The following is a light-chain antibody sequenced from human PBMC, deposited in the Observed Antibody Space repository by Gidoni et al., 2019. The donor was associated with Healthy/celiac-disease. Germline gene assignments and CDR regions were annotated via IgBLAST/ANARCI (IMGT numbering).Light chain of an antibody. CDR2: AAS. CDR1: QGISSY. V-gene: IGKV1-8*01. CDR3: QQYYSYRT. Sequence: AIRATQSPSSFSASTRDRVTITCRASQGISSYLAWYQQKPGKAPKLLIYAASTLQSGVPSRFSGSGSGTDFTLTISCLQSEDFATYYCQQYYSYRTFGQGTKVEIK. J-gene: IGKJ1*01.